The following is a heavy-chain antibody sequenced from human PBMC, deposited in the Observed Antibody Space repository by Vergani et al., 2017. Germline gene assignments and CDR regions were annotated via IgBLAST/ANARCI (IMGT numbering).Heavy chain of an antibody. CDR1: GFTFNQYG. Sequence: QVQLVESGGGVVQPGRSLRLSCAASGFTFNQYGMHWVRQAPGKGLEWVAGTWYDGNNNQYADSVKGRFTISIDNSKSTMYLQMNSLRDEDTGVYYCARDLRLLYNRFDPWGQGTLVTVSS. D-gene: IGHD1-14*01. J-gene: IGHJ5*02. CDR3: ARDLRLLYNRFDP. CDR2: TWYDGNNN. V-gene: IGHV3-33*01.